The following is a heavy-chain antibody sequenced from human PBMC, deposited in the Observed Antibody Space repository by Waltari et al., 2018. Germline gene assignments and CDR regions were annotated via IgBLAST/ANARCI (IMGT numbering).Heavy chain of an antibody. Sequence: EVQVVASGGGLVQPGGSLRLSCVASGFTFSNYEMNWVRQAPGKGLKWDSDIINSGSTMYYGASVKCRFTISGENAKNSLYLHMDSLRAEDTAVYYCARPSTEYFYYYYYMDVWGKGTTVTVS. CDR2: IINSGSTM. CDR3: ARPSTEYFYYYYYMDV. J-gene: IGHJ6*03. V-gene: IGHV3-48*03. CDR1: GFTFSNYE.